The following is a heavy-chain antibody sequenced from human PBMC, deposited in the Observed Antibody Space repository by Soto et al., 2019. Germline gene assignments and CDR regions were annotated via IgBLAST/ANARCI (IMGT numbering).Heavy chain of an antibody. Sequence: GGSLRLSCAASGFTFRSYAMSWVRQAPGKGLEWVSAISGSGGTTYYADSVKGRFTASRDNSKNTLYLQMNSLRGEDTAVYYCGKDGFGAPMGYWGQGTLVTVSS. CDR2: ISGSGGTT. V-gene: IGHV3-23*01. J-gene: IGHJ4*02. CDR3: GKDGFGAPMGY. CDR1: GFTFRSYA. D-gene: IGHD3-10*01.